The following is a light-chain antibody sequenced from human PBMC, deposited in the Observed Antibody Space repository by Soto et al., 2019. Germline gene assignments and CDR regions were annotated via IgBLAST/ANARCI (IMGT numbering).Light chain of an antibody. CDR2: DVS. V-gene: IGLV2-14*03. CDR1: SSDVGAYDY. J-gene: IGLJ1*01. Sequence: QSVLTQPASVSGSPGQSVTISCTGTSSDVGAYDYGSWYQQHPGEVPKFMIFDVSDRPSGVSDRFSGSKSGNTASLTISVLQAEEEADYYCSSFTTSTSYVFGTGTKLTVL. CDR3: SSFTTSTSYV.